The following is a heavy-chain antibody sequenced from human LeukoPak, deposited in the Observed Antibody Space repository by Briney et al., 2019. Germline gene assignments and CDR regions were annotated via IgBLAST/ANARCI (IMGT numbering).Heavy chain of an antibody. CDR2: INGYNGDT. CDR1: GYSFTSYH. D-gene: IGHD1-26*01. V-gene: IGHV1-18*01. Sequence: ASVKVSCKASGYSFTSYHLNWVRQAPGQGLEWMGWINGYNGDTKYAQNLQGRVTMTTETSTSTAYMELRSLRSDDTAVYYCARDRGATSFDYWGQGTLVTVSS. J-gene: IGHJ4*02. CDR3: ARDRGATSFDY.